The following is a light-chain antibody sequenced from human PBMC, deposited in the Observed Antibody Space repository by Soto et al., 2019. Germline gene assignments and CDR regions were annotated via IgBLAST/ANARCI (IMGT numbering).Light chain of an antibody. CDR2: GAS. J-gene: IGKJ1*01. CDR3: QQYGSLSLT. Sequence: EIVLTQSPGTLSLSPGERATLSCRASQNVASNNLAWYQQKPGQTPMIIVFGASGRATGIPDRFSGSGSGTDFTLTISRLDPEDLAVYYCQQYGSLSLTVGQGTKVEIK. V-gene: IGKV3-20*01. CDR1: QNVASNN.